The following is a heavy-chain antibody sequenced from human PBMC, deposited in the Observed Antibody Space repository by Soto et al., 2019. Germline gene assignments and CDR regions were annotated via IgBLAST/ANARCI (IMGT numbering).Heavy chain of an antibody. V-gene: IGHV1-8*01. D-gene: IGHD3-22*01. CDR1: GYTFTIYD. Sequence: QVQLVQSGAEVKKPGASVKVSCKASGYTFTIYDINWVRQATGKGLEWMGWMNPNSGNTGYAQKLQGRVTMTRNTSISTGYMGLSSLRSEDTAVYYCSRGVVGHDSSGYYPAHYLPNSDAFDIWVQWTMVTGSS. CDR3: SRGVVGHDSSGYYPAHYLPNSDAFDI. CDR2: MNPNSGNT. J-gene: IGHJ3*02.